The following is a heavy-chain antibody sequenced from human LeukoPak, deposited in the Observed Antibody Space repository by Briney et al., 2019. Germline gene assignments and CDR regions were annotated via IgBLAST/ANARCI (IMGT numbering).Heavy chain of an antibody. D-gene: IGHD6-13*01. CDR3: AKGSDGYSSSWSFDP. CDR1: GFTFSSYG. Sequence: GGSLRLSCAASGFTFSSYGMHWVRQAPGKGLEWVSLISWDGGSTYYADSVKGRFTISRDNSKNSLYLQMNSLRTEDTALYYCAKGSDGYSSSWSFDPWGQGTLVTVSS. CDR2: ISWDGGST. V-gene: IGHV3-43*01. J-gene: IGHJ5*02.